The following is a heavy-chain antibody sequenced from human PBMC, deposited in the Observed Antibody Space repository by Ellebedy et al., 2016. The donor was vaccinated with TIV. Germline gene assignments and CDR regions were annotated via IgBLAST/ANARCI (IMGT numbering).Heavy chain of an antibody. D-gene: IGHD3-22*01. CDR2: IYSGGRT. Sequence: GESLKISCAASGFTVSSNYMSWVRQAPGKGLEWVSIIYSGGRTYYADSVKGRFTISRDNFKNTLYLQMNSLRAEDTAVYYCARSYYDGSGYYSYWNFDLWGRGTLVTVSS. CDR1: GFTVSSNY. V-gene: IGHV3-53*01. J-gene: IGHJ2*01. CDR3: ARSYYDGSGYYSYWNFDL.